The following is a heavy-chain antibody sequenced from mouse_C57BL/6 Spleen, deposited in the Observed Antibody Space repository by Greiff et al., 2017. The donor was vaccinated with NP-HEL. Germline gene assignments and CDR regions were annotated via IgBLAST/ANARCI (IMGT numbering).Heavy chain of an antibody. J-gene: IGHJ1*03. CDR1: GYSITSDY. CDR3: ARRGSNYVLYFDV. CDR2: ISYSGST. V-gene: IGHV3-8*01. D-gene: IGHD2-5*01. Sequence: EVKLVESGPGLAKPSQTLSLPCSVTGYSITSDYWNWIRKFPGNKLEYMGYISYSGSTYYNPSLKSRISITRDTSKNQYYLQLNSVTTEDTATYYCARRGSNYVLYFDVWGTGTTVTVSS.